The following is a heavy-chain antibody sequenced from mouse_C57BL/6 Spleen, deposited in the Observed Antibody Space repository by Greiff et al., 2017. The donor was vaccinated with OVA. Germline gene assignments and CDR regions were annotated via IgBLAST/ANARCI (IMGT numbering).Heavy chain of an antibody. J-gene: IGHJ2*01. CDR1: GFTFSDYY. Sequence: EVQLVESEGGLVQPGSSMKLSCTASGFTFSDYYMAWVRQVPEKGLEWVANINYDGSSTYYLDSLKSRFIISRDNAKNILYLQMSSLKSEDTATYYCARDGGRWAYYFDYWGQGTTLTVSS. CDR2: INYDGSST. CDR3: ARDGGRWAYYFDY. V-gene: IGHV5-16*01. D-gene: IGHD1-1*02.